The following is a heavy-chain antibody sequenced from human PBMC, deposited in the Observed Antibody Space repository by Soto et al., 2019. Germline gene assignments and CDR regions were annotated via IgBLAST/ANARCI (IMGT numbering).Heavy chain of an antibody. V-gene: IGHV3-15*01. Sequence: EVQLVESGGSLVKPGGSLRLSCAASGFTFSKAWMSWVRQAPGKGLEWVGRIKSKTDGGTTDYAAPVKGRFTISRDDSKNTLYLQMNSLKTEDTAVYYCTTVDPDFWSGYDLDYWGQGTLVTVSS. J-gene: IGHJ4*02. CDR2: IKSKTDGGTT. CDR3: TTVDPDFWSGYDLDY. D-gene: IGHD3-3*01. CDR1: GFTFSKAW.